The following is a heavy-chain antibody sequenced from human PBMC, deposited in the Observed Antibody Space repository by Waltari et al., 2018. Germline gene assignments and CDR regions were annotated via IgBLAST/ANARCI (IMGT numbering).Heavy chain of an antibody. D-gene: IGHD1-26*01. Sequence: QVQLVESGGGVVQPGTSLRLSCAASGFTFRTFGMHWVRQGPGKGLWWVASIGNHGKVQYYAGAVGGRFTISRDNSENMLYLQMNSLRVEDTAVFYCARALYSGAWYGMDVWGQGTTVTVSS. V-gene: IGHV3-33*08. CDR1: GFTFRTFG. CDR2: IGNHGKVQ. J-gene: IGHJ6*02. CDR3: ARALYSGAWYGMDV.